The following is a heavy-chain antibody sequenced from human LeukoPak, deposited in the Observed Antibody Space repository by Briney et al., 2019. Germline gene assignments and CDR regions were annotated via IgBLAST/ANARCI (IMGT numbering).Heavy chain of an antibody. V-gene: IGHV4-59*01. Sequence: SETLSLTCTVSGGSISTYSWSWIRQPPGKGLEWIGYIYYSGNTNHNPSLKSRVTISVDTSKNQLSLKLSSVTAADTAVYYCARVRLVGYDILTGYYSFDYWGQGTLVTVSS. CDR1: GGSISTYS. J-gene: IGHJ4*02. CDR3: ARVRLVGYDILTGYYSFDY. CDR2: IYYSGNT. D-gene: IGHD3-9*01.